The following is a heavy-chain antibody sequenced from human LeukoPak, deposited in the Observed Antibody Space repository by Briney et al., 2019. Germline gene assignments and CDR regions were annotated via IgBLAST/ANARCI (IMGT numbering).Heavy chain of an antibody. V-gene: IGHV3-30-3*01. J-gene: IGHJ4*02. D-gene: IGHD2-15*01. Sequence: PGGSLRLSCAASGFXLSSYAIHWVRQAPGKGLDWVAVISNDGSKKYYADPVKGRLTISRDISKNTLELQMNSLRAEDTAVYYCARGYPAWVAVATPGVYWGQGTLVTVSS. CDR3: ARGYPAWVAVATPGVY. CDR1: GFXLSSYA. CDR2: ISNDGSKK.